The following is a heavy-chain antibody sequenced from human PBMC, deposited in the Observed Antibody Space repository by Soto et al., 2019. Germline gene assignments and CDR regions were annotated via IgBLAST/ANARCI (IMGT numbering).Heavy chain of an antibody. CDR1: EFSVSSNY. J-gene: IGHJ6*02. CDR3: SGDPSGYDEGDWYHGVDV. Sequence: PGGSLRLSCAASEFSVSSNYMSWVRQAPGEGLEWVAIIYINGSTDYADSVQGRFSVSRDIYKNTLFLQMNNLRAEDTAVYFCSGDPSGYDEGDWYHGVDVWGQGTTVTVSS. D-gene: IGHD5-12*01. V-gene: IGHV3-53*01. CDR2: IYINGST.